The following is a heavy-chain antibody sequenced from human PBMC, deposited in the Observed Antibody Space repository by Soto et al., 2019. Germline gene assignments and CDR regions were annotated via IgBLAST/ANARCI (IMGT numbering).Heavy chain of an antibody. Sequence: QVQLVQSGAEVKKPGASVKVSCKASGYTFTAYPMHWVRQAPGQRLEWMGWINAANGDTGYSQKFQGRVTFTRDTSASTLYKELSSLTSEDTAVYYCARKDYYGAGIYYFDHWGQGTLVTVSS. CDR3: ARKDYYGAGIYYFDH. CDR1: GYTFTAYP. D-gene: IGHD3-10*01. J-gene: IGHJ4*02. CDR2: INAANGDT. V-gene: IGHV1-3*01.